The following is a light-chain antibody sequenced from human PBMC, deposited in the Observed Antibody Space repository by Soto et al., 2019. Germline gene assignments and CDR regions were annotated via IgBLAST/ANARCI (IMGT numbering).Light chain of an antibody. CDR1: SSDVGSYNL. CDR2: EGS. V-gene: IGLV2-23*01. J-gene: IGLJ2*01. Sequence: QSVLTQPASVSGSPGQSITISCTGTSSDVGSYNLVSWYQQHPGKAPKLMIYEGSKRPSGVSNRFSGSKSGNTASLTISGFQAEDEADYYCCSYAGSGTVVFGGGTKVTVL. CDR3: CSYAGSGTVV.